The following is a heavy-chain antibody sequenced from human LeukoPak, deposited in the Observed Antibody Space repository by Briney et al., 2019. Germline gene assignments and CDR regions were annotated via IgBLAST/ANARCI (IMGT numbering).Heavy chain of an antibody. V-gene: IGHV4-30-4*01. J-gene: IGHJ6*02. Sequence: SSETLSLTCTVSGGSISSGDYYWSWIRQPPGKGLEWIGYIYYSGSTYYNPSLKSRVTISVDTSKNQFSLKLSSVTAADTAVYYCVRVGIVSTAYYYYGMDVWGQGTTVTVSS. CDR2: IYYSGST. CDR1: GGSISSGDYY. CDR3: VRVGIVSTAYYYYGMDV. D-gene: IGHD5/OR15-5a*01.